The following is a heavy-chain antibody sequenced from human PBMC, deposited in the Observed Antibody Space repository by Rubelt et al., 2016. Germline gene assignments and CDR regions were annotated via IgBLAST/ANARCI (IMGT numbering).Heavy chain of an antibody. Sequence: ETLSLTCTVSGGSISSSSYYWGWIRQPPGKGLEWIGSIYYSGSTYYNPSLKSRVTISVDTSKNQFSLKLSSVTAADTAVYYCARQYDYVWGSYRFGGWGQGTLVTVSS. CDR1: GGSISSSSYY. D-gene: IGHD3-16*02. CDR3: ARQYDYVWGSYRFGG. V-gene: IGHV4-39*01. J-gene: IGHJ4*02. CDR2: IYYSGST.